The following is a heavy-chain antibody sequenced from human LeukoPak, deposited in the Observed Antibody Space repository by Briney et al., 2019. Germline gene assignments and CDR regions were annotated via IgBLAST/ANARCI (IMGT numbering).Heavy chain of an antibody. CDR1: GFTFSSYG. CDR3: AKGQSQLPNDY. CDR2: ISYDKSNK. J-gene: IGHJ4*02. V-gene: IGHV3-30*18. D-gene: IGHD2-2*01. Sequence: PGRSLRLSCAASGFTFSSYGMHWVRQAPGKGLEWVAVISYDKSNKYYADSVKGRFTISRDDSKNTLYLQMNSLRAEDTAVYYCAKGQSQLPNDYWGQGTLVTVSS.